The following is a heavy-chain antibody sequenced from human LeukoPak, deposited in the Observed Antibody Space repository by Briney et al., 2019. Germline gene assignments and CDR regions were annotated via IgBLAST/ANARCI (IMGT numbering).Heavy chain of an antibody. CDR2: ISWNSGSI. V-gene: IGHV3-9*01. D-gene: IGHD2-21*02. Sequence: PGGSLRLSCAASGFTFADYAMHWVRQAPGKGLEWVSGISWNSGSIGYADSVKGRYTISRDNAKNSLYLQMNSLTAEDTALYYCAKDIGCGGGDCFDTFDIWGQGTMVTVSS. J-gene: IGHJ3*02. CDR1: GFTFADYA. CDR3: AKDIGCGGGDCFDTFDI.